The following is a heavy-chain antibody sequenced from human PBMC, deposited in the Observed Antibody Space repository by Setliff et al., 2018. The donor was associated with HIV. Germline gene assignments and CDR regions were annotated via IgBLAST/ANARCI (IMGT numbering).Heavy chain of an antibody. D-gene: IGHD3-16*01. J-gene: IGHJ5*01. Sequence: NPSETLSLTCTVSGGSISSSSYYWGWIRQPPGKGPEWIGSLYYRGTTYYKPSLKSRLTISVDTSKNQFPLSLNSVTAADTAVYFCARGGAVSADFDSWGQGTLVTVSS. CDR2: LYYRGTT. CDR1: GGSISSSSYY. V-gene: IGHV4-39*06. CDR3: ARGGAVSADFDS.